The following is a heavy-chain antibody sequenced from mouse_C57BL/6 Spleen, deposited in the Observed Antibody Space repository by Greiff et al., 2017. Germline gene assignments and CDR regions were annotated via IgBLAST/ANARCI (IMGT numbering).Heavy chain of an antibody. D-gene: IGHD4-1*01. CDR3: ARSLNWDGVYAMDY. Sequence: QVHVKQSGAELAKPGASVKLSCKASGYTFTSYWMHWVKQRPGQGLEWIGYINPSSGYTKYNQKFKDKATLTADKSSSTAYMQLSSLTYEDSAVYYCARSLNWDGVYAMDYWGQGTSVTVSS. V-gene: IGHV1-7*01. CDR2: INPSSGYT. CDR1: GYTFTSYW. J-gene: IGHJ4*01.